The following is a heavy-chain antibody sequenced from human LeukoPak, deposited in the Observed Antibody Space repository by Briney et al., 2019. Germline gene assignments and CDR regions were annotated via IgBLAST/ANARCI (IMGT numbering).Heavy chain of an antibody. CDR1: GGSISSSSYY. CDR2: LYYSGST. V-gene: IGHV4-39*07. CDR3: ARDVSGVSSVVEFDY. J-gene: IGHJ4*02. Sequence: PSETLSLTCTVPGGSISSSSYYWGWIRQPPGKGLEWIGSLYYSGSTYYNPSLKSRVTISVDTSKNQLSLKLSSVTAADTAVYYCARDVSGVSSVVEFDYWGQGTLVTVSS. D-gene: IGHD3-3*01.